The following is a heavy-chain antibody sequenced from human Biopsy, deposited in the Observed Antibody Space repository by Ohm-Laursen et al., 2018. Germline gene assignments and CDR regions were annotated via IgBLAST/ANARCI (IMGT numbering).Heavy chain of an antibody. Sequence: SDTLSLTCTVSGDSINSSYWSWIRQASGKGLEWIGFISNSGNTNYNPSLKSRVTISTDTSKNQFSLKLGSVTAADTAVYSCARHSPAPNWTFDYWGQGTQVTVSS. CDR1: GDSINSSY. D-gene: IGHD3/OR15-3a*01. J-gene: IGHJ4*02. CDR3: ARHSPAPNWTFDY. CDR2: ISNSGNT. V-gene: IGHV4-59*08.